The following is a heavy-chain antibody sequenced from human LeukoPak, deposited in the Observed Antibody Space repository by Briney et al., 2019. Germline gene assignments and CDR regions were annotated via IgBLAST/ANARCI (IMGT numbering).Heavy chain of an antibody. D-gene: IGHD3-16*01. V-gene: IGHV3-30*18. CDR3: AKDRRTFYYYGMDV. CDR2: ISYDGSNK. CDR1: GFTFSSYG. Sequence: GGSLRLSCAASGFTFSSYGMHWVRQAPGKGLEWVAVISYDGSNKYYADSVKGRFTISRDNSKNTLYLQMNSLRAEDTAVYYCAKDRRTFYYYGMDVWGQGTTVTVSS. J-gene: IGHJ6*02.